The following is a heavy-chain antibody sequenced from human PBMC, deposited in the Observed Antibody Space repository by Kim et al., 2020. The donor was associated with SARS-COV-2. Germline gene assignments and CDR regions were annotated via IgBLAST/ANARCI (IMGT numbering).Heavy chain of an antibody. CDR2: ISYDGSNK. V-gene: IGHV3-30*18. J-gene: IGHJ4*02. D-gene: IGHD3-10*01. Sequence: GGSLRLSCAASGFTFSSYGMHWVRQAPGKGLEWVAVISYDGSNKYYADSVKGRFTISRDNSKNTLYLQMNSLRAEDTAVYYCAKDGSVLSVLWFGEPHPFDYWGQGTLVTVSS. CDR1: GFTFSSYG. CDR3: AKDGSVLSVLWFGEPHPFDY.